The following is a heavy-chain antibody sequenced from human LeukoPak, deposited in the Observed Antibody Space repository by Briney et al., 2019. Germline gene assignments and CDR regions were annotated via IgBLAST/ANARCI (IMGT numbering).Heavy chain of an antibody. J-gene: IGHJ4*02. CDR2: ISSSSSYI. CDR1: GFTFSSYA. V-gene: IGHV3-21*01. Sequence: PGGSLRLSCAASGFTFSSYAMSWVRQAPGKGLEWVSSISSSSSYIYYADSVKGRFTISRDNAKNSLYLQMNSLRAEDTAVYYCARGDYGDYDYWGQGTLVTVSS. D-gene: IGHD4-17*01. CDR3: ARGDYGDYDY.